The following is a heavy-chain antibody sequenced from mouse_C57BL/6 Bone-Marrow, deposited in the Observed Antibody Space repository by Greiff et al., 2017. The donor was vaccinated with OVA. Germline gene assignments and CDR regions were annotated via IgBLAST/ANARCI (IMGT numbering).Heavy chain of an antibody. CDR1: GYTFTSYW. CDR3: ARPLLLRFYAMDY. Sequence: QVHVKQPGAELVKPGASVKLSCKASGYTFTSYWMHWVKQRPGQGLEWIGMIHPNSGSTNYNEKFKSKATLTVDKSSSTAYMQLSSLTSEDSAVYYCARPLLLRFYAMDYWGQGTSVTVSS. J-gene: IGHJ4*01. CDR2: IHPNSGST. V-gene: IGHV1-64*01. D-gene: IGHD1-1*01.